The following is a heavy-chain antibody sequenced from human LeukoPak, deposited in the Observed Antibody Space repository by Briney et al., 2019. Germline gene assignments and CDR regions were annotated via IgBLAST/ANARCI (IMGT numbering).Heavy chain of an antibody. Sequence: PGGSLRLSCAASGFTFSSYGISWVRQAPGKGLEWVSAISGSGGGTYYAASVKGRFPISRDNAKNTLYLQMNSLRAEHTAVYYCARAQHDFGDYGNFDYWGQGTLVTVSS. D-gene: IGHD4-17*01. CDR1: GFTFSSYG. CDR3: ARAQHDFGDYGNFDY. CDR2: ISGSGGGT. J-gene: IGHJ4*02. V-gene: IGHV3-23*01.